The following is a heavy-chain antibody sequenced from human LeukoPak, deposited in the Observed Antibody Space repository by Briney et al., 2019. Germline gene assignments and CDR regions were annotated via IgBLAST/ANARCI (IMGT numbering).Heavy chain of an antibody. V-gene: IGHV5-51*01. CDR3: ARGSHCSGGSCYAVSAFDI. Sequence: GESLKISCKGSGYSFTSYWIGWVRQMPGKGLEWMGIIYPGDSDTRYSPSFQGRVTISADKSISTAYLQWSSLKASDTAMYYCARGSHCSGGSCYAVSAFDIWGQGTMVTVSS. CDR1: GYSFTSYW. D-gene: IGHD2-15*01. J-gene: IGHJ3*02. CDR2: IYPGDSDT.